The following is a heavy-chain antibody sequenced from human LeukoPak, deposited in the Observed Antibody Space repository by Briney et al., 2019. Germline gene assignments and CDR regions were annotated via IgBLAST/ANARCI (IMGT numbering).Heavy chain of an antibody. CDR2: ITTESTYI. Sequence: GGSLRLSCAASGFTFSSYSMNWVRQAPGKGLEWVSSITTESTYIYNADSVKGRFTISRDNAKNSLYLQMNSLRAEDTAVYYCAELGITMIGGVWGKGTTVTISS. CDR1: GFTFSSYS. CDR3: AELGITMIGGV. J-gene: IGHJ6*04. D-gene: IGHD3-10*02. V-gene: IGHV3-21*01.